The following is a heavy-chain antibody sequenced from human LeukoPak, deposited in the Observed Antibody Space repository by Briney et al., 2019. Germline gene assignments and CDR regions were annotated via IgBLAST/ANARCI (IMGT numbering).Heavy chain of an antibody. CDR3: ARRVAETPFFEY. V-gene: IGHV5-51*01. Sequence: GESLKISCKGSGYSFTNYWIAWVRQMPGKGQEWMGIIYPGDSDTRYSSSFQGQVTISADKSISTAYLQWSSLKASDTAMYYCARRVAETPFFEYWGQGTLVTVSS. CDR1: GYSFTNYW. J-gene: IGHJ4*02. D-gene: IGHD2-15*01. CDR2: IYPGDSDT.